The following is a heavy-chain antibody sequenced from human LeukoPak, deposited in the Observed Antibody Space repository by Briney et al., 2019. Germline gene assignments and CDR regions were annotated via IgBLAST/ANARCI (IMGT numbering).Heavy chain of an antibody. J-gene: IGHJ4*02. CDR1: GYSISSGYY. CDR2: IYHSGST. CDR3: ARRRIAVAGRRPFDY. Sequence: PSETLSLTCTVSGYSISSGYYWGWIRQPPGKGLEWIGSIYHSGSTYYNPSLKGRVTISVDTSKNQFSLKLSSVTAADTAVYYCARRRIAVAGRRPFDYWGQGTLVTVSS. D-gene: IGHD6-19*01. V-gene: IGHV4-38-2*02.